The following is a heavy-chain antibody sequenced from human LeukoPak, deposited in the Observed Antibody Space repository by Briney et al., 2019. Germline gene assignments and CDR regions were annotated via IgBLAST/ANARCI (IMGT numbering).Heavy chain of an antibody. CDR2: ISSYGNST. CDR3: AKRGQLAYNWFDP. D-gene: IGHD5-18*01. J-gene: IGHJ5*02. CDR1: GFTFSSYA. Sequence: GGSLRLSCSASGFTFSSYAIHWVRQAPGKGLEYVSVISSYGNSTHYADSVKGRFTISRDNSKNTLYLQMNSLRAEDTAVYYCAKRGQLAYNWFDPWGQGTLVTVSS. V-gene: IGHV3-64*04.